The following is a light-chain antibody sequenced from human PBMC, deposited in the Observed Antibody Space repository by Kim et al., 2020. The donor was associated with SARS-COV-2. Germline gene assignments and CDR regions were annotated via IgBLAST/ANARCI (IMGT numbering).Light chain of an antibody. CDR2: WAS. Sequence: DIVMTQSPDSLAVSLGERATINCKSSQNILHSSNNNNYLAWYQQRPGQPPKLLIYWASTREFGVPDRFSGSGSGTDFTLTISSLQAEDVAGYYCQQYYSSPLTFGPGTKVDIK. J-gene: IGKJ3*01. V-gene: IGKV4-1*01. CDR3: QQYYSSPLT. CDR1: QNILHSSNNNNY.